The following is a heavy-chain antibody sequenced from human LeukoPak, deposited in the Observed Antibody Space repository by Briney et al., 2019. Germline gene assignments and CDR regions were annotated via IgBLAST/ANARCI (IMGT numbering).Heavy chain of an antibody. J-gene: IGHJ4*02. Sequence: PGRSLRLSCATSGFTFSMSSMHWVRLAPGKGLEWLAGISFDGANKFSGDSVKGRFSISRDSSKNTLYLQMNSLRLDDTAVYFCARGRAGIAAAAFDYWGQGTLVTVSS. CDR1: GFTFSMSS. D-gene: IGHD6-13*01. CDR2: ISFDGANK. CDR3: ARGRAGIAAAAFDY. V-gene: IGHV3-30*04.